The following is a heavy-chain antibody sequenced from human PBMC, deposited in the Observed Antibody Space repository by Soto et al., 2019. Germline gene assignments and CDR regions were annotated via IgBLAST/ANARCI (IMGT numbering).Heavy chain of an antibody. V-gene: IGHV3-20*04. CDR3: VRPLGWRDAFDI. Sequence: GGSLRLSCAASGFTFDDYGMSWVRQAPGKGLEWVSGINWNGGSTGYADSVKGRFTISRDNAKNSLYLQMNSLRAEDTAVYFCVRPLGWRDAFDIWGQGTMVTVSS. CDR1: GFTFDDYG. J-gene: IGHJ3*02. D-gene: IGHD6-19*01. CDR2: INWNGGST.